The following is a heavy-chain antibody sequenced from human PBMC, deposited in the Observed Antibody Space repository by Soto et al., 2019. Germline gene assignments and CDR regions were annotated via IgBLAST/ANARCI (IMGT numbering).Heavy chain of an antibody. Sequence: SATLSLTCTVSGGSISSYYWSWIRQPPGKGLEWIGYIYYSGSTNYNPSLKSRVTISVDTSKNQFSLKLSSVTAADTAVYYCARVPGATRYSSSSSRYYYYYMDVWGKGTTVTVSS. J-gene: IGHJ6*03. CDR2: IYYSGST. CDR1: GGSISSYY. V-gene: IGHV4-59*01. CDR3: ARVPGATRYSSSSSRYYYYYMDV. D-gene: IGHD6-6*01.